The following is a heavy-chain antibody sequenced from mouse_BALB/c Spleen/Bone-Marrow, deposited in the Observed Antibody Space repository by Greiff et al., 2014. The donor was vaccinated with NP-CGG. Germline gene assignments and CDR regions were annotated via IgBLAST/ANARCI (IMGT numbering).Heavy chain of an antibody. J-gene: IGHJ3*01. CDR3: ARGLRHQAWFAY. Sequence: VMLVESGPELVRPGVSVKISCTASGYTFTDSSMHWVKQSPAKSLEWIGVISTYSGNTNYNPKFKGKATITVDKSSSTAYMELARLTSEESSIYYCARGLRHQAWFAYWGQGTLVTVSA. V-gene: IGHV1S137*01. D-gene: IGHD1-1*01. CDR1: GYTFTDSS. CDR2: ISTYSGNT.